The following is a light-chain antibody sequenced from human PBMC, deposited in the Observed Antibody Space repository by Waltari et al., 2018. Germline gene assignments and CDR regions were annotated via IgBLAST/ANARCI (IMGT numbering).Light chain of an antibody. J-gene: IGKJ1*01. CDR3: LHDYNYPRT. CDR2: TAS. CDR1: QGIRND. V-gene: IGKV1-6*01. Sequence: AILMTPSPSSLSASVAARVPITCRASQGIRNDLGWYQQKPGKAPKLLIYTASTLQSGVPSRFSGTGSGTDFTLTISSLQPEDFATYYCLHDYNYPRTFGQGTKVEIK.